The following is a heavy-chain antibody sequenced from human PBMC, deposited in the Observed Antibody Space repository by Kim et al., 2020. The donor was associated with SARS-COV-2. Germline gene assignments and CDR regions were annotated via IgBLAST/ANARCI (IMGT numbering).Heavy chain of an antibody. J-gene: IGHJ5*02. CDR3: AGVVGHSIATWTIGGFGFGEFHLSWFDP. D-gene: IGHD3-10*01. CDR2: IYYSGST. Sequence: SETLSLTCTVSGGSISSSSYYWGWIRQPPGKGLEWIGSIYYSGSTYYNPSLKSRVTISVDTSKNQFSLKLSSVTAADTAVYYCAGVVGHSIATWTIGGFGFGEFHLSWFDPWGQGTLVTVSS. V-gene: IGHV4-39*01. CDR1: GGSISSSSYY.